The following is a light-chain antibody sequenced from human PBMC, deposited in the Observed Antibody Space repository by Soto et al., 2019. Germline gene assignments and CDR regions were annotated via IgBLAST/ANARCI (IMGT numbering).Light chain of an antibody. V-gene: IGKV3-15*01. Sequence: EMVLTQSPGTLSLSPLERSTLSFSSIHSVTYRYLAWYQQKPGQAPRLLMFGTSTRATGIPARFSGSGSGTEFTLTISSLQSEDFAVYYCQQYNNWPAVTFGGGTKVDIK. CDR2: GTS. J-gene: IGKJ4*01. CDR3: QQYNNWPAVT. CDR1: HSVTYRY.